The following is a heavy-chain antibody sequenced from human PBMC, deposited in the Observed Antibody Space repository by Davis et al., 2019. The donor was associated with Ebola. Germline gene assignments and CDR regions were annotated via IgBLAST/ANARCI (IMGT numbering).Heavy chain of an antibody. CDR1: GYSFTSYW. V-gene: IGHV5-51*01. CDR3: ARDSPGQYCGGDCQKNDAFDI. D-gene: IGHD2-21*01. Sequence: PGGSLRLSCKGSGYSFTSYWIGWVRQMPGKGLEWMGIIYPGDSDTRYSPSFQGQVTISADKSISTAYLQWSSLKASDTAMYYCARDSPGQYCGGDCQKNDAFDIWGQGTMVTVSS. CDR2: IYPGDSDT. J-gene: IGHJ3*02.